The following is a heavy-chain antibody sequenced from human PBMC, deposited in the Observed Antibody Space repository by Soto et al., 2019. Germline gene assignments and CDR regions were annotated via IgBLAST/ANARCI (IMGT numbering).Heavy chain of an antibody. CDR1: GGSIRDYF. D-gene: IGHD6-13*01. Sequence: NPSETLSLTCSVSGGSIRDYFWTWIRQPPGRGLEWIGYISSSGTISYNSSLKSRVTISLDTSRNHFSLKLSSVTAADTAVYFCARDRKLVPPGNYYYYGMDVWGQGTTVTVSS. V-gene: IGHV4-59*01. J-gene: IGHJ6*02. CDR2: ISSSGTI. CDR3: ARDRKLVPPGNYYYYGMDV.